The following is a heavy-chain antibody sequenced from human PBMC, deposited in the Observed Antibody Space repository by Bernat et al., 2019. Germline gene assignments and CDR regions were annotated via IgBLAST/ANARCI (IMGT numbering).Heavy chain of an antibody. CDR3: NANRHGEPFVDY. V-gene: IGHV3-15*01. CDR2: IKSNTDGGTT. J-gene: IGHJ4*02. Sequence: EVQLVESGGGLIKPGGSLRLSCAASGFTFTNTWMSWVRQAPGKGLEWVGRIKSNTDGGTTDYAAPVKGRFTISRDDSKNTLYLQMNGLKTEDTAVYYCNANRHGEPFVDYWGQGSLVTVSS. D-gene: IGHD3-10*01. CDR1: GFTFTNTW.